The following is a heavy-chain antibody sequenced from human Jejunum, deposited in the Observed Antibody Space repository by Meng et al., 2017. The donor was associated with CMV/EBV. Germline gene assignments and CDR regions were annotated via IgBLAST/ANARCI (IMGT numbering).Heavy chain of an antibody. CDR1: GFTFSSHW. J-gene: IGHJ3*02. CDR2: IKQDGSEK. D-gene: IGHD5-12*01. CDR3: AKGLSGYDFGAFDI. V-gene: IGHV3-7*03. Sequence: GFTFSSHWMSWVRQAPGKGLEWVANIKQDGSEKYYVDSVKGRFTISRDSAKNSLYLQMDSLRPEDTALYYCAKGLSGYDFGAFDIWGQGTVVTVSS.